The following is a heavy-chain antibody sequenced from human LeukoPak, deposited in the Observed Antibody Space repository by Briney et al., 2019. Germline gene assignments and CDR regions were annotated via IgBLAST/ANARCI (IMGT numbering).Heavy chain of an antibody. V-gene: IGHV1-24*01. CDR1: GYTLTELS. D-gene: IGHD2-2*01. CDR2: FDPEDGET. J-gene: IGHJ3*02. Sequence: GASVKVSCKVSGYTLTELSMHWVRQAPGKGLEWMGGFDPEDGETIYAQKFQGRVTMTEDTSTDTAYMELSSLRSEDTAVYYCATDMVPAARNSYAFDIWGQGTMVTVSS. CDR3: ATDMVPAARNSYAFDI.